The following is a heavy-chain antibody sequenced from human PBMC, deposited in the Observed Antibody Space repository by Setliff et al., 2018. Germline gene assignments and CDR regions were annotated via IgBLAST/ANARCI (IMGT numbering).Heavy chain of an antibody. CDR1: GGSISSGGYY. V-gene: IGHV4-31*03. Sequence: PSETLSLTCTVSGGSISSGGYYWSWIRQHPGKGLEWIGYIYYSGSTYYSPSLKSRVTISVDTSKNQFSLKLSSVTAADTAVYYCAREPPDRNYYGSGSLDYWGQGTLVTVSS. CDR2: IYYSGST. J-gene: IGHJ4*02. CDR3: AREPPDRNYYGSGSLDY. D-gene: IGHD3-10*01.